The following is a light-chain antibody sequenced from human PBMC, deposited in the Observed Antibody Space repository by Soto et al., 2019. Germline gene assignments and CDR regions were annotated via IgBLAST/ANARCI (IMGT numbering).Light chain of an antibody. Sequence: QSALTQPRSVSGSPGQSVTLSCTETSSDVGGYNYVSWYQHHPGKAPKLMIYDVSKRPSGVPDRFSGSKSGNTASLTISGLQAEDEADYYCCSYAGTYTWVFGGGTQLTVL. CDR2: DVS. J-gene: IGLJ3*02. CDR1: SSDVGGYNY. V-gene: IGLV2-11*01. CDR3: CSYAGTYTWV.